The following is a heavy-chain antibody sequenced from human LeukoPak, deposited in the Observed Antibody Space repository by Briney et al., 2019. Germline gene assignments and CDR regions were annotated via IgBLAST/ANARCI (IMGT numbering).Heavy chain of an antibody. J-gene: IGHJ4*02. CDR3: GKTTVGYSSGQKPAWPVDY. CDR2: IFGSGGSP. Sequence: GGSLRLSCEASGFTFGSHAMYWVRQAPGKGLEWVAGIFGSGGSPHYADSVKGRFIISRDNPGNTVYLQINSLRDEDTAVYYCGKTTVGYSSGQKPAWPVDYWGQGTLVTVSS. D-gene: IGHD5-18*01. CDR1: GFTFGSHA. V-gene: IGHV3-23*01.